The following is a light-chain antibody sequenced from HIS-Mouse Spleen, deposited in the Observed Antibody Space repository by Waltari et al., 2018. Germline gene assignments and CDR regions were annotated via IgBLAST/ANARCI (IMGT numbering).Light chain of an antibody. J-gene: IGLJ3*02. CDR1: SSDCGSYNL. CDR2: EGS. Sequence: QSALPQPASVSGSPGHSITISCTGTSSDCGSYNLFSWYQQQPGKAPKLMIYEGSKRPSGVSNRFSGSKSGNTASLTISGLQAEDEADYYCCSYAGSSTWVFGGGTKLTVL. CDR3: CSYAGSSTWV. V-gene: IGLV2-23*01.